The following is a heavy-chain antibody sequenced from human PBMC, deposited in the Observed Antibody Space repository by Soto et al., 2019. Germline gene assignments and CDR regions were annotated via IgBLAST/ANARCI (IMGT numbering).Heavy chain of an antibody. D-gene: IGHD3-3*01. Sequence: GGSLRLSCAASGFAFSSYAMSWVRQAPGKGLEWVSAISGSGGSTYYADSVKGRFTISRDNSKNTLYLQMNSLRAEDTAVYYCAKDRFLEWSTPPGDAFDIWGQGTMVTVSS. CDR3: AKDRFLEWSTPPGDAFDI. CDR1: GFAFSSYA. J-gene: IGHJ3*02. CDR2: ISGSGGST. V-gene: IGHV3-23*01.